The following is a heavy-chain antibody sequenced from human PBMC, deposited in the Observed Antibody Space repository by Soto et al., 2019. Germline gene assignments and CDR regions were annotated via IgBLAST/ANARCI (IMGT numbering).Heavy chain of an antibody. CDR1: GFTFSSYS. J-gene: IGHJ6*02. D-gene: IGHD2-2*01. CDR3: ASASPSTPSTSCVHGMDV. V-gene: IGHV3-21*01. CDR2: ISSSSSYI. Sequence: GGSVRLSCAASGFTFSSYSMNWVRQAPGKGLEWVSSISSSSSYIYYADSVKGRSTISRDNAKNSLYLQMNSLRAEDTAVYYCASASPSTPSTSCVHGMDVWGQAPTVTVSS.